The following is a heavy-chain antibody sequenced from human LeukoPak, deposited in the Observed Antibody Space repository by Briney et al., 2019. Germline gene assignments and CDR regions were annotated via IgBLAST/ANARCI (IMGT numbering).Heavy chain of an antibody. V-gene: IGHV4-4*07. Sequence: SETLSLTCTVSGTSINNYYWSWFRQPAGKGLEWIGRIYFSGSTNYNPSLKSRITMSLDTSKNQFSLNLRFVTAADTAVCFCAREMAVAGPYTFDIWGQGTEVTVSS. CDR3: AREMAVAGPYTFDI. CDR2: IYFSGST. J-gene: IGHJ3*02. D-gene: IGHD2-2*02. CDR1: GTSINNYY.